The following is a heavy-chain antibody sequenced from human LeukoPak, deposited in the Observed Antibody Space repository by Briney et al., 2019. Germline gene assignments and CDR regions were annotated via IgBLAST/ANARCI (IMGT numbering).Heavy chain of an antibody. J-gene: IGHJ4*02. V-gene: IGHV3-30*02. D-gene: IGHD6-6*01. CDR2: IRYDGSNK. CDR3: AKDLGYSSSSWGLDY. CDR1: GFTFSSFG. Sequence: GGSLRLSCAASGFTFSSFGMHWVRQAPGKGLEWVAFIRYDGSNKYYADSVKGRFTISRDNSKNTLYLQMNSLRAEDAAVYYCAKDLGYSSSSWGLDYWGQGTLVTVSS.